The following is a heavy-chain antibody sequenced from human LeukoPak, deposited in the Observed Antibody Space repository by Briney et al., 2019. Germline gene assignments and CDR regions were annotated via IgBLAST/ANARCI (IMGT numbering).Heavy chain of an antibody. CDR3: ARGYDCSGGSCYSFDY. CDR1: GGTFSSYA. Sequence: SVKVSCKASGGTFSSYAISWVRQAPGQGLEWMGVIIPIFGTANYAQKFQGRVTITADESTSTAYMELSSLRSEDTAVYYCARGYDCSGGSCYSFDYWGQGTLVTVSS. J-gene: IGHJ4*02. D-gene: IGHD2-15*01. CDR2: IIPIFGTA. V-gene: IGHV1-69*13.